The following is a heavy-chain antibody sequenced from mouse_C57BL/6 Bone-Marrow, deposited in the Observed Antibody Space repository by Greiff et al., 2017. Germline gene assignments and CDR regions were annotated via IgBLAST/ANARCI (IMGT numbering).Heavy chain of an antibody. Sequence: EVKVVESGGGLVKPGGSLKLSCAASGFTLSSYGMSWVRQTPDKRLEWVATISSGGSYTYYPASVKGRFTISRDNAKNTLYLQMSSLKSEDTAMYYCARHGTTVVATDYWGQGTTLTVSS. V-gene: IGHV5-6*03. CDR3: ARHGTTVVATDY. D-gene: IGHD1-1*01. CDR2: ISSGGSYT. J-gene: IGHJ2*01. CDR1: GFTLSSYG.